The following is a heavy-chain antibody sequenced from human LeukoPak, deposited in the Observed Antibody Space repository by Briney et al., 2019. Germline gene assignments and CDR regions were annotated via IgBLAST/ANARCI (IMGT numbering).Heavy chain of an antibody. CDR3: ARDRQQLVFYYYYMDV. CDR2: INPNSGGT. D-gene: IGHD6-13*01. V-gene: IGHV1-2*06. J-gene: IGHJ6*03. CDR1: GYTFTGYY. Sequence: ASVKVSCKASGYTFTGYYMHWVRQAPGQGLEWMGRINPNSGGTNYAQKFQGRVTMTRDTSISTAYMELSRLRSDDTAVYYCARDRQQLVFYYYYMDVRGKGTTVTVSS.